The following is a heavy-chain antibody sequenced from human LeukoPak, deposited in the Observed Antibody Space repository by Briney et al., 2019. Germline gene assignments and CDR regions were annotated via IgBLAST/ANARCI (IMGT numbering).Heavy chain of an antibody. J-gene: IGHJ6*04. V-gene: IGHV3-33*01. CDR2: IWYDGSNK. D-gene: IGHD5-12*01. CDR3: ARNVWWLLDCMDV. Sequence: PGGSLRLSCAASGFTFSSYGMHWVRQAPGKGLEWVAVIWYDGSNKYYADSVKGRFTISRDNSKNTLYLQMNSLRAEDTAVYYCARNVWWLLDCMDVWGKGTTVTVSS. CDR1: GFTFSSYG.